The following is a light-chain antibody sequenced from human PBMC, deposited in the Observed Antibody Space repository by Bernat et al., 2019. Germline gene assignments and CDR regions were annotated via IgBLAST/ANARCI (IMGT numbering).Light chain of an antibody. CDR1: SSNIGNND. J-gene: IGLJ3*02. V-gene: IGLV1-51*01. Sequence: QSVLTQPPSVSAAPGQKVTISCSGSSSNIGNNDVSWFQQVPGTAPKLLIYDNNKRPSGIPDRFSGSKSGRSATLGIAGLQTGDEADYYCVAWEKRLGAGVFGGGTKLTVL. CDR2: DNN. CDR3: VAWEKRLGAGV.